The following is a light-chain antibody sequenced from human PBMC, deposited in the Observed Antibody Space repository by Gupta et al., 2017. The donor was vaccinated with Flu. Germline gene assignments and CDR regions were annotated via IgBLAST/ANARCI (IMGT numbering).Light chain of an antibody. CDR1: SSNIGAGYD. J-gene: IGLJ3*02. CDR2: GNH. V-gene: IGLV1-40*01. CDR3: QSYDNSRSAWV. Sequence: VTISCTGSSSNIGAGYDVHWYQHLPGTAPRLLIFGNHNRPSGVPDRFSGSKSGTSASLAITGLQAEDEAGYYCQSYDNSRSAWVFGGGTKLTVL.